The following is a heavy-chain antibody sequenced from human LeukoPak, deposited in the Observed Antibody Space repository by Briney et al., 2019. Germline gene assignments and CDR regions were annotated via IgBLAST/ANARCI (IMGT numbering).Heavy chain of an antibody. Sequence: GGSLRLSCAASGFTFSDYYMSWIRQAPGKGLEWVAVISYDGSNKYYADSVKGRFTISRDNSKNTLYLQMNSLRAEDTAVYYCARDEWNSNWFDPWGQGTLVTVSS. J-gene: IGHJ5*02. CDR3: ARDEWNSNWFDP. CDR1: GFTFSDYY. CDR2: ISYDGSNK. V-gene: IGHV3-30-3*01. D-gene: IGHD3-3*01.